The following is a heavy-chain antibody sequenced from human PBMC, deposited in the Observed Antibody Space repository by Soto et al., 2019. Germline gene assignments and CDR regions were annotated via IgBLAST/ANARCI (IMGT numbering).Heavy chain of an antibody. CDR2: IWYDGSNK. CDR1: GFTFSSYG. V-gene: IGHV3-33*01. CDR3: ARDEGAVAGPFDY. D-gene: IGHD6-19*01. J-gene: IGHJ4*02. Sequence: QVQLVESGGGVVQPGRSLRLSCAASGFTFSSYGMHWVRQAPGKGLEWVAVIWYDGSNKYYADSVKGRFTISRDNSKNTLYLQMNSLRAEDTAVYYCARDEGAVAGPFDYWGQGTLVTVSS.